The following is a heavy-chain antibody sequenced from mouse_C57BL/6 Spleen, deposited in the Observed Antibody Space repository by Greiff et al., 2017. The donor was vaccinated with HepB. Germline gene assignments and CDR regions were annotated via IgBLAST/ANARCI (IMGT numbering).Heavy chain of an antibody. CDR3: ASHDYYGSSYWYFDV. Sequence: EVQGVESGGGLVQPGGSLSLSCAASGFTFTDYYMSWVRQPPGKALEWLGFIRNKANGYTTEYSASVKGRFTISRDNSQSILYLQMNALRAEDSATYYCASHDYYGSSYWYFDVWGTGTTVTVSS. D-gene: IGHD1-1*01. J-gene: IGHJ1*03. CDR2: IRNKANGYTT. V-gene: IGHV7-3*01. CDR1: GFTFTDYY.